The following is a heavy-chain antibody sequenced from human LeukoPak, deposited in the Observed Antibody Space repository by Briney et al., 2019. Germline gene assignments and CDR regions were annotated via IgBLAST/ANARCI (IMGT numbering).Heavy chain of an antibody. CDR1: GGSISSGGYY. CDR3: ARLSTAAADSDY. V-gene: IGHV4-30-2*01. D-gene: IGHD6-13*01. J-gene: IGHJ4*02. CDR2: IYHSGST. Sequence: SETLSLTCTVSGGSISSGGYYWSWIRQPPGKGLEWIGYIYHSGSTYYNPSLKSRVTISVDRSKNQFSLKLSSVTAADTAVYYCARLSTAAADSDYWGQGTLVTVSS.